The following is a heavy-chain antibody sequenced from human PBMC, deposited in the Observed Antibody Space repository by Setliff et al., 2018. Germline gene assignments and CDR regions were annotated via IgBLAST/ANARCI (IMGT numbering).Heavy chain of an antibody. D-gene: IGHD3-10*01. J-gene: IGHJ4*02. CDR1: GFTFDDYG. CDR2: INWNGGST. CDR3: AKAVYLWFGELSGYFDY. V-gene: IGHV3-20*04. Sequence: GSLRLSCAASGFTFDDYGMSWVRQAPGKGLEWVSGINWNGGSTGYADSVKGRFTISRDNAKNTLYLQMNSLRAEDTAVYYCAKAVYLWFGELSGYFDYWGQGTLVTVSS.